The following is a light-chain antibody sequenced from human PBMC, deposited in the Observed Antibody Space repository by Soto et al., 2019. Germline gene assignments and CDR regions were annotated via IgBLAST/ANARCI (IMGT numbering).Light chain of an antibody. J-gene: IGKJ2*01. CDR3: MQATQPYT. CDR2: MIS. V-gene: IGKV2-24*01. Sequence: DFVMTQTPLSSPVTLGQPASISCRSSQSLVHSDGNTYLSWLHQRPGQPPRLLIYMISNRFSGVPDRFSGSGAVTDFTLKISRVEAEDVGVYYCMQATQPYTGGRGTKLEIK. CDR1: QSLVHSDGNTY.